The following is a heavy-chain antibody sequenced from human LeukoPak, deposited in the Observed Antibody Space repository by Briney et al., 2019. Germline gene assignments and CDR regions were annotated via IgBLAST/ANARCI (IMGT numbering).Heavy chain of an antibody. CDR1: GFTFNSYG. Sequence: GGSLRLSCAASGFTFNSYGMSWLHQAPGKGLEWVSAISGSGGSTYYADSVKGRFTISRDNSKNTLYLQMNSLRAEDTAVYYCAKPPRQAYGDYRNWLGYYFDYWGQGTLVTVSS. D-gene: IGHD4-17*01. J-gene: IGHJ4*02. V-gene: IGHV3-23*01. CDR2: ISGSGGST. CDR3: AKPPRQAYGDYRNWLGYYFDY.